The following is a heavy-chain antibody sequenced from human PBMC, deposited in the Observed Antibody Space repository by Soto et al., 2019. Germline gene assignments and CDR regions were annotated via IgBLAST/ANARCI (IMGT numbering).Heavy chain of an antibody. V-gene: IGHV4-34*01. J-gene: IGHJ6*02. D-gene: IGHD3-10*01. CDR2: INDFGST. CDR1: GEAFSGYY. CDR3: ARRRRGVTMVRGTYAMDV. Sequence: QVQLQQWGAGLLKPSETLSLGCAVYGEAFSGYYWNWIRQPPGKGLEWIGEINDFGSTNYKPSLASRVTISVDTSKKKCDRRLGSVAAAAAAVYYCARRRRGVTMVRGTYAMDVWGQGTRVTVSS.